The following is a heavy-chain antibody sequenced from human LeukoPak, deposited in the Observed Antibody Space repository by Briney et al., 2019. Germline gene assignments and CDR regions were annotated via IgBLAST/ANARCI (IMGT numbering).Heavy chain of an antibody. V-gene: IGHV3-23*01. Sequence: GGSLRLSCAASGFTFSSYAMSWVRQAPGKGLEWVSAISCSGGSTYYADSVKGRFTISRDNSKNTLYLQMNSLRAEDTAVYYCAKEKLLRIPEYQLPSIIDYWGQGTLVTVSS. CDR3: AKEKLLRIPEYQLPSIIDY. D-gene: IGHD2-2*01. CDR1: GFTFSSYA. CDR2: ISCSGGST. J-gene: IGHJ4*02.